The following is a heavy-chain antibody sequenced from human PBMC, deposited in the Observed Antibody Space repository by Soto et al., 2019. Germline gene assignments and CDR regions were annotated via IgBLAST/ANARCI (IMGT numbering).Heavy chain of an antibody. CDR1: GFTFSNYY. CDR3: ATAEWKSSDY. V-gene: IGHV3-7*03. D-gene: IGHD3-3*01. Sequence: GGSLRLSCAASGFTFSNYYMRWVRQAPGKGLESVASINRDGSVNYYVDSVKGRFTISRDNAKNSLYLEMNSLRVEDTAVYYCATAEWKSSDYWGQGSLVTVSS. CDR2: INRDGSVN. J-gene: IGHJ4*02.